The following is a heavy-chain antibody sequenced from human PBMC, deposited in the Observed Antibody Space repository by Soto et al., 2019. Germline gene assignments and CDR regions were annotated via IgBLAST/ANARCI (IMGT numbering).Heavy chain of an antibody. J-gene: IGHJ3*02. V-gene: IGHV1-3*01. CDR1: GYTFTSYA. D-gene: IGHD3-3*01. Sequence: ASVKVSCKASGYTFTSYAMHWVRQAPGQRLEWMGWINAGNGNTKYSQKFQGRVTITRDTSASTAYMELSSLRSEDTAVYYCARDSGIRFLEWYDAFDIWGQGTVVTVSS. CDR3: ARDSGIRFLEWYDAFDI. CDR2: INAGNGNT.